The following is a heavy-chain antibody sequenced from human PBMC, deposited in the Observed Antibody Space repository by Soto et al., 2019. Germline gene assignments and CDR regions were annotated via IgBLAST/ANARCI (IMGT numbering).Heavy chain of an antibody. CDR2: IYYNDDR. Sequence: SGPTLVNPTQTLTLTCTFSGFSFATAGVAVGWIRQTPGGALEWLTLIYYNDDRRFSPSLKTRLTITGDTSKNQVVLSLTNVDPGDTATYFCAHSDGGYEIIYFDFWGQGIPVTVSS. J-gene: IGHJ4*02. V-gene: IGHV2-5*01. CDR3: AHSDGGYEIIYFDF. CDR1: GFSFATAGVA. D-gene: IGHD5-12*01.